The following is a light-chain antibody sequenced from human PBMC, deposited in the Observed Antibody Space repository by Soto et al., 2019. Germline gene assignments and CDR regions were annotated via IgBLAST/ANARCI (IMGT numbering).Light chain of an antibody. J-gene: IGLJ2*01. CDR2: EVS. V-gene: IGLV2-8*01. CDR3: SSFACNNNLA. Sequence: QSALTQPPSASGSPGQSVTISCTGTSSYVGGYNYVSWYQQHPGKAPKLMISEVSKRPSGVPDRFSGSKSGNPASLTVSGIQAEDEADYYGSSFACNNNLAFGGMIKVTVL. CDR1: SSYVGGYNY.